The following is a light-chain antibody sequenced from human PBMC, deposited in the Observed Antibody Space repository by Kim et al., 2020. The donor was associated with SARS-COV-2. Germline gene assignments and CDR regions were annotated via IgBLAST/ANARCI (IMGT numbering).Light chain of an antibody. Sequence: EIVMTQSPATLSVSPGERATLSCRASHSVSSTLAWYQHKPGQAPRLLIYGTSTRATAVPARFSGSGSGTEFTLTISSLQSEDSAVYYWHQYNTWPPGTFGQGTKLEI. CDR3: HQYNTWPPGT. CDR2: GTS. V-gene: IGKV3-15*01. CDR1: HSVSST. J-gene: IGKJ2*01.